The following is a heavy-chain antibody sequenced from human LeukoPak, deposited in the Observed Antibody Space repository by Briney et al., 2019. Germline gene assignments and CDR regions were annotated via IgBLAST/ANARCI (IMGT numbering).Heavy chain of an antibody. CDR1: GFTFSSYS. CDR2: ISSSSSYI. D-gene: IGHD6-13*01. J-gene: IGHJ4*02. CDR3: ARGGSSWYYFDY. Sequence: GGSPRLSCAASGFTFSSYSMNWVRQAPGKGLEWVSFISSSSSYIYYADSVKGRFTISGANARNSLLLQMNSLRAEDTAVYYCARGGSSWYYFDYWGQGTLVTVSS. V-gene: IGHV3-21*01.